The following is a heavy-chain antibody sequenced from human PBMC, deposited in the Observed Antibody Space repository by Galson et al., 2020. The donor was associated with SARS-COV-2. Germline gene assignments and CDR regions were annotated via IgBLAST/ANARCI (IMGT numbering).Heavy chain of an antibody. CDR2: IYTSGST. CDR1: GGSISSYY. J-gene: IGHJ6*02. D-gene: IGHD2-15*01. Sequence: SETLSLTCTVSGGSISSYYWSWIRQPAGKGLEWIGRIYTSGSTNYNPSLKSRVTMSVDTSKNQFSLKLSSVTAADTAVYYCARENVVVVAANYYYYGMDVCGQGTTVTVSS. CDR3: ARENVVVVAANYYYYGMDV. V-gene: IGHV4-4*07.